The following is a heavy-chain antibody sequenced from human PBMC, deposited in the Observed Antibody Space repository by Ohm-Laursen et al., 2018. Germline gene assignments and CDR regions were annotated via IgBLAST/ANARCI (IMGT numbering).Heavy chain of an antibody. CDR3: ARDDLRRYSGYDR. D-gene: IGHD5-12*01. Sequence: TLSLTCTVSGGSISSGGYYWSWIRQHPGKGLEWIGYIYYSGSTYYNPSLKSRVTISVDTSKNQFSLKLSSVTAADTAVYYYARDDLRRYSGYDRWGQGTLVTVSS. CDR1: GGSISSGGYY. J-gene: IGHJ5*02. V-gene: IGHV4-31*03. CDR2: IYYSGST.